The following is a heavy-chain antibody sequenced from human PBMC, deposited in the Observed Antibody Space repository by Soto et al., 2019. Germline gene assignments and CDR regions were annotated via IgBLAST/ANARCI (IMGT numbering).Heavy chain of an antibody. CDR3: ASHPRDSSGYWYYVDY. J-gene: IGHJ4*02. D-gene: IGHD3-22*01. Sequence: EVQLVESGGGLVKPGGSLRLSCTASGFTFSSYSMNWVRQAPGKGLEWVSSISSSSSYIYYADSVKGRFTISRDNAKNSLYLQMNSLRAEDTALYYCASHPRDSSGYWYYVDYWGQGTLVTVSS. CDR1: GFTFSSYS. V-gene: IGHV3-21*01. CDR2: ISSSSSYI.